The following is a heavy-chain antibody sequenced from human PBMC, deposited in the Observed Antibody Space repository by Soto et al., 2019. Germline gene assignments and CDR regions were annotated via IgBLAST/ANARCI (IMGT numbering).Heavy chain of an antibody. Sequence: GSLRLSCTASGFIVSDTYVNWVRQAPGKGLEWVSVISNRGDTHYADSVRGRFSLSRDISDNTLHLQMNNLRVEDTAVYYCAREPRYCRGGSCSITGDAYDIWGQGTMVTVSS. CDR2: ISNRGDT. V-gene: IGHV3-66*01. D-gene: IGHD2-15*01. CDR1: GFIVSDTY. CDR3: AREPRYCRGGSCSITGDAYDI. J-gene: IGHJ3*02.